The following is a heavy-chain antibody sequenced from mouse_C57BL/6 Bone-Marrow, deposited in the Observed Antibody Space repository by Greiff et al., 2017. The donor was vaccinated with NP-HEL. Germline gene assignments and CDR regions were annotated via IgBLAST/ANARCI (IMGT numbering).Heavy chain of an antibody. J-gene: IGHJ3*01. D-gene: IGHD3-2*01. CDR2: ISGGGGNT. Sequence: EVMLVESGGGLVKPGGSLKLSCAASGFTFSSYTMSWVRQTPEKRLEWVATISGGGGNTYYPDSVKGRFTISRDNAKNTLYLQMSSLRSEDTALYYCARDRARGFAYWGQGTLVTVSA. CDR3: ARDRARGFAY. V-gene: IGHV5-9*01. CDR1: GFTFSSYT.